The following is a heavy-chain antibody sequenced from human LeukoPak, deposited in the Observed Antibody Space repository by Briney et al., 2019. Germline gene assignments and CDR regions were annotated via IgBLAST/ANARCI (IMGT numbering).Heavy chain of an antibody. Sequence: KYGESLKISCKASGYSFTTDWIGWVRQMPGKGLEWMGVIYPGDSRTRYNPSFQGQVTISADQSTSTAYLQWGSLKASDTAMYYCARLEELTSPMDVWGKGTTVTVSS. V-gene: IGHV5-51*01. J-gene: IGHJ6*03. CDR3: ARLEELTSPMDV. CDR1: GYSFTTDW. CDR2: IYPGDSRT. D-gene: IGHD1-7*01.